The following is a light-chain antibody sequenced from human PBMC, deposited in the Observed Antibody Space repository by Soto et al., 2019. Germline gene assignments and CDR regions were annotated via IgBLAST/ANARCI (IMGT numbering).Light chain of an antibody. Sequence: EIVLTQSPATLSLSPGERATLYCRASQSVSSNLAWYQQKRGQGPRLLIYGASTRASGIPARFSGSGSGTEFTLNISSLQSEDFAVYFCHQYSNWPSGTFGPGTKVDIK. CDR2: GAS. J-gene: IGKJ3*01. CDR3: HQYSNWPSGT. V-gene: IGKV3D-15*01. CDR1: QSVSSN.